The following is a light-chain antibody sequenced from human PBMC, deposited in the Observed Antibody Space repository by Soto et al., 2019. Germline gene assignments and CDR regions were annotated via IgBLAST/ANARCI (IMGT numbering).Light chain of an antibody. CDR1: SSDVGDNY. Sequence: QSALTQPPSASGSPGQSVTISCTGTSSDVGDNYVSWYQQHLGKAPKLMIYEVSNRPSGVSNRFSGSKSGSTASLTISGLQAEDEADYYCISYTSSSTSYVFGTGTKLTVL. J-gene: IGLJ1*01. CDR3: ISYTSSSTSYV. CDR2: EVS. V-gene: IGLV2-14*01.